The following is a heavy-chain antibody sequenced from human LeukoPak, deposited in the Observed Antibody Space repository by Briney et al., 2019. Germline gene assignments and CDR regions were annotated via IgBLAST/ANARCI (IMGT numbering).Heavy chain of an antibody. D-gene: IGHD3-22*01. CDR2: IYYSGST. Sequence: PSETLSLTCTVSGGSIGSSSYYWGWIRQPPGKGLEWIGSIYYSGSTYYNPSLESRVTISVDTSKNQFSLKLSSVTAADTAVYYCASGMIDQAFDIWGQGTMVTVSS. J-gene: IGHJ3*02. CDR3: ASGMIDQAFDI. CDR1: GGSIGSSSYY. V-gene: IGHV4-39*01.